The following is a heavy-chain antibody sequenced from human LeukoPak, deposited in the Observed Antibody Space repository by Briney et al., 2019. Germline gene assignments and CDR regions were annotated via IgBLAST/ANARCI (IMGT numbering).Heavy chain of an antibody. CDR3: ARQIAARLNWFDP. CDR2: INSYGSST. D-gene: IGHD6-6*01. CDR1: GFTFSSYW. Sequence: GGSLRLSCAASGFTFSSYWMHWVRQAPGKGLVWVSRINSYGSSTSHADSVKGRFTNSRDNAQKTLYPQMNSLRAEDTAVYYCARQIAARLNWFDPWGQGTLVTVSP. V-gene: IGHV3-74*01. J-gene: IGHJ5*02.